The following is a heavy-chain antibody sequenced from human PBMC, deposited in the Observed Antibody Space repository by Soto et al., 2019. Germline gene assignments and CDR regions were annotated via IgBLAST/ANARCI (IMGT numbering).Heavy chain of an antibody. V-gene: IGHV4-31*03. J-gene: IGHJ3*02. D-gene: IGHD3-9*01. Sequence: SETLSLTCTVSGGSISSGGYYWSWIRQHPGKGLEWIGYIYYSGSTYYNPSLKSRVTISVDTSKNQFSLKLSSVTAADTAVYYCASQGHLRYDILTGSGEHDAFDIWGQGTMVTVSS. CDR3: ASQGHLRYDILTGSGEHDAFDI. CDR2: IYYSGST. CDR1: GGSISSGGYY.